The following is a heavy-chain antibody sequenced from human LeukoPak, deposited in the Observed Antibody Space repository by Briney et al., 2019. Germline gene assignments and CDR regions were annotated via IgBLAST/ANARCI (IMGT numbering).Heavy chain of an antibody. V-gene: IGHV4-38-2*02. CDR3: ARESHEVDYVWGSYPINWFDP. Sequence: PSETLSLTCAVSGYSISSGYYWGWIRQPPGEGLEWIGSIYHSGSTYYNPSLKSRVTISVDTSKNQFSLKLSSVTAADTAVYYCARESHEVDYVWGSYPINWFDPWGQGTLVTVSS. J-gene: IGHJ5*02. CDR2: IYHSGST. CDR1: GYSISSGYY. D-gene: IGHD3-16*02.